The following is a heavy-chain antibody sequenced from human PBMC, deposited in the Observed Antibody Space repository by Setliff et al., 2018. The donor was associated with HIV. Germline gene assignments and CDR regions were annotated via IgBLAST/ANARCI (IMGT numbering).Heavy chain of an antibody. CDR3: AIDVIGGWLRPMPDY. Sequence: SVKVSCKASGGTFSSYAISWVRQAPGQGLEWMGGIIPIFGSVKYPQRSQGRVTITADESTSTAYMELRSLRSEDTAVYYCAIDVIGGWLRPMPDYWGPGTLVTVSS. D-gene: IGHD5-12*01. CDR1: GGTFSSYA. CDR2: IIPIFGSV. J-gene: IGHJ4*02. V-gene: IGHV1-69*13.